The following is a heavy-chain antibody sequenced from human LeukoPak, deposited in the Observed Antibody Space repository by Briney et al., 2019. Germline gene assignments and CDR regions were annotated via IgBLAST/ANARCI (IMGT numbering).Heavy chain of an antibody. CDR2: IYYSGST. V-gene: IGHV4-59*01. J-gene: IGHJ4*02. CDR1: GGSISSYY. CDR3: TRDPRRLDY. Sequence: SETLSLTCTVSGGSISSYYWSWIRQPPGEGLEWIGYIYYSGSTNYNPSLKSRVTISVDTSKTQFSLKLSSVTAADTAVYYCTRDPRRLDYWGQGTLVTVSS.